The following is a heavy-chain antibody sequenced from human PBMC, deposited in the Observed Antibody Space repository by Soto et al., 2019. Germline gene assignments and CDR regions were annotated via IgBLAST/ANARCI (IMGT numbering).Heavy chain of an antibody. CDR1: GGSISSGGYS. Sequence: PSETLSLTCAVSGGSISSGGYSCNWIRQPPGKGLEWIGYIYHSGSTYYNPSLKSRVTISVDRSKNQFSLKLSSVTPDDTAVYYCARLIGNSWLDSWGQGTLVTVSS. J-gene: IGHJ5*01. V-gene: IGHV4-30-2*01. D-gene: IGHD2-8*01. CDR2: IYHSGST. CDR3: ARLIGNSWLDS.